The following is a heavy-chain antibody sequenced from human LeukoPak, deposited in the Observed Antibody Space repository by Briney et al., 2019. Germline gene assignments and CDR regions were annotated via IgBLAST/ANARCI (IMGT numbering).Heavy chain of an antibody. Sequence: VASVKVSCKASGYTFTGYYMHWVRQAPGQGLEWMGWIYPNSGGTNYAQKFQGRVTMTRDMSINTIYMELSSLRSDDTAVYYCAREIDYYASTTYWGQGTLVTVSS. D-gene: IGHD2/OR15-2a*01. V-gene: IGHV1-2*02. CDR2: IYPNSGGT. CDR3: AREIDYYASTTY. J-gene: IGHJ4*02. CDR1: GYTFTGYY.